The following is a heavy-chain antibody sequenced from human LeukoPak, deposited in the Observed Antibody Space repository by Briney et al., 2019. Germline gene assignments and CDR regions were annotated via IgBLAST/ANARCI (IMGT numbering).Heavy chain of an antibody. D-gene: IGHD1-26*01. J-gene: IGHJ6*03. CDR2: INPNSGGT. CDR1: GYMFTDYY. CDR3: ARGGRGSYSPDGYYYYYMDV. V-gene: IGHV1-2*02. Sequence: GASVKVSCKASGYMFTDYYMHCVRQAPGQGLEWMGWINPNSGGTNYAQKFQGRVTMTRDTSISTAYMELSRLRSDDTAVYYCARGGRGSYSPDGYYYYYMDVWGKGTTVTVSS.